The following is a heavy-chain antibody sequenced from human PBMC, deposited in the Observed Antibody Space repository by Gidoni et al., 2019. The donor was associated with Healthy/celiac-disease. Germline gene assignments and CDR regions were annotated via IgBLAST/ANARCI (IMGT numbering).Heavy chain of an antibody. D-gene: IGHD1-1*01. CDR1: GFTFSSYG. CDR3: ARDLRGRGGTDY. V-gene: IGHV3-33*01. J-gene: IGHJ4*02. Sequence: QVQLVESGGGVVQPGRSLRLSCAASGFTFSSYGMHWGRQAPGKGLEWVAVIWYDGSNKYYADSVKGRFTISRDNSKNTLYLQMNSLRAEDTAVYYCARDLRGRGGTDYWGQGTLVTVSS. CDR2: IWYDGSNK.